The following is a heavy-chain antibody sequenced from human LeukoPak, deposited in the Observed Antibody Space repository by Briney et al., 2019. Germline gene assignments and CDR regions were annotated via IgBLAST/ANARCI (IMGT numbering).Heavy chain of an antibody. J-gene: IGHJ3*02. D-gene: IGHD3-10*01. CDR1: GFTFSSYW. CDR2: INSDGSST. Sequence: GGSLRLSCAASGFTFSSYWMHWVRQAPGKGLVWVSRINSDGSSTSYADSVKGRFTISRDNAKNTLYLQMNSLRAEDTAVYYCASDSSMVRGAPGDDAFDIWGQGTMVTVSS. CDR3: ASDSSMVRGAPGDDAFDI. V-gene: IGHV3-74*01.